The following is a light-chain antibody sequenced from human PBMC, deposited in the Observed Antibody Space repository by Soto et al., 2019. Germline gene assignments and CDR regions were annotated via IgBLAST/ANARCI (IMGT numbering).Light chain of an antibody. CDR2: GAS. CDR3: QQYNNWPQT. Sequence: EIVMTQSPATLSVSPGERATLSCRASQSVSSNLAWYQQKPGQAPRLLIYGASTRATGIPARFSGSGSGTEITLTISSLQSEDFAVYYCQQYNNWPQTFGPGTKVDIK. CDR1: QSVSSN. J-gene: IGKJ3*01. V-gene: IGKV3-15*01.